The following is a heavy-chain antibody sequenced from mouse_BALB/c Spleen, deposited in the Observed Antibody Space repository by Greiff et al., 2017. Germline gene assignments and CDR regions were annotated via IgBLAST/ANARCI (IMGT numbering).Heavy chain of an antibody. CDR2: ISNLAYSI. D-gene: IGHD2-4*01. V-gene: IGHV5-15*02. J-gene: IGHJ4*01. Sequence: EVMLVESGGGLVQPGGSRKLSCAASGFTFSDYGMAWVRQAPGKGPEWVAFISNLAYSIYYADTVTGRFTISRENAKNTLYLEMSSLRSEDTAMYYCASMITSYYAMDYWGQGTSVTVSS. CDR3: ASMITSYYAMDY. CDR1: GFTFSDYG.